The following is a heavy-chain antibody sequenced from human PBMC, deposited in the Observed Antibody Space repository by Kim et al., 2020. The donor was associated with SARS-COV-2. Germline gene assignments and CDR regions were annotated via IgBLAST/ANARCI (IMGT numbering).Heavy chain of an antibody. CDR3: ARDSYCSSTSCYLDYYGMDV. Sequence: GGSLRLSCAASGFTFSSYAMHWVRQAPGKGLEWVAVISYDGSNKYYADSVKDRFTISRDNSKNTLYLQMNSLRAEDTAVYYCARDSYCSSTSCYLDYYGMDVWGQGTTVTVSS. J-gene: IGHJ6*02. V-gene: IGHV3-30-3*01. CDR2: ISYDGSNK. D-gene: IGHD2-2*01. CDR1: GFTFSSYA.